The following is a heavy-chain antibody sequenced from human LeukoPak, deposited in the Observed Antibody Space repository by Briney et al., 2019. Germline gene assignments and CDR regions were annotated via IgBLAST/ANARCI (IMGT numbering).Heavy chain of an antibody. D-gene: IGHD6-13*01. CDR3: ARTIAATALDY. V-gene: IGHV4-30-4*07. J-gene: IGHJ4*02. Sequence: SETLSLTCAVFGGSFSSNTYSWTWIRQPPGKRLEWLGYIYYSGSAYYNPSLESRVTISIDTSKSQFSLELSSVTAADTAVYYCARTIAATALDYWGQGTLVTASS. CDR1: GGSFSSNTYS. CDR2: IYYSGSA.